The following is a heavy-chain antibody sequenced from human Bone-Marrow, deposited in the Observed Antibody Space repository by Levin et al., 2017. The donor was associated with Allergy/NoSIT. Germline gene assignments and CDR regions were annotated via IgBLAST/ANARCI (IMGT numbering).Heavy chain of an antibody. CDR2: ITSDGFTQ. D-gene: IGHD1-7*01. CDR1: GFTFSSYG. Sequence: AGESLKISCKGSGFTFSSYGIHWVRQAPGKGLQWVALITSDGFTQYYADFVRGRFTISRDNSKNMVYLQLNSLGTEDTAAYYCAKEGGSSSLLPFGELSPWGQGTRVTVSS. V-gene: IGHV3-30*18. J-gene: IGHJ4*02. CDR3: AKEGGSSSLLPFGELSP.